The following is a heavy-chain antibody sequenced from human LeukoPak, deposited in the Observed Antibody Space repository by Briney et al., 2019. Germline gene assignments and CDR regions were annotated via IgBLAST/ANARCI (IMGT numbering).Heavy chain of an antibody. Sequence: SQTLSLSFAISGDSVSSNSVAWNWIRQSPSRRLDWLGRIYYTSKWYNDYAVSVKSRITINADTSKNQFSLQLNSVTTEDTAVYYCARGTYRSGSYYYNGMDVWGQGTTVTVSS. J-gene: IGHJ6*02. CDR3: ARGTYRSGSYYYNGMDV. D-gene: IGHD3-10*01. CDR2: IYYTSKWYN. CDR1: GDSVSSNSVA. V-gene: IGHV6-1*01.